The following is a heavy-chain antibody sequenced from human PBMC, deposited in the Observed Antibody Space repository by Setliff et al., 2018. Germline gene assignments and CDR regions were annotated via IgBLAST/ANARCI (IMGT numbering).Heavy chain of an antibody. CDR2: IYYSGST. Sequence: PSETLSLTCTVSGDSISSYYWSWIRQPPGKGLEWIGYIYYSGSTNYNPFLKSRVTMSVATFENHFSLKLNSLTAADTAVYYCARVTNWGLDLRFDPWGQGILVTVSS. CDR3: ARVTNWGLDLRFDP. V-gene: IGHV4-59*01. D-gene: IGHD7-27*01. J-gene: IGHJ5*02. CDR1: GDSISSYY.